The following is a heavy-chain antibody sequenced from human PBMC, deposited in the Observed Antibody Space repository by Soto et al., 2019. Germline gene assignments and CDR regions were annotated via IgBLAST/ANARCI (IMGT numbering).Heavy chain of an antibody. V-gene: IGHV1-69*13. CDR3: ARDLSYYDSSGYYYVRWFDP. J-gene: IGHJ5*02. Sequence: GASVKVSCKASGGTFSSYAISWVRQAPGQGLEWMGGIIPIFGTANYAQKFQGRVTITADESTSTAYMELSSLRSEDTAVYYCARDLSYYDSSGYYYVRWFDPWGQGTLVTVSS. D-gene: IGHD3-22*01. CDR2: IIPIFGTA. CDR1: GGTFSSYA.